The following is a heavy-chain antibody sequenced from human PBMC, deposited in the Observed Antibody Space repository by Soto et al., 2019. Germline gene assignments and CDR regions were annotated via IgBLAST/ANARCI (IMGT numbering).Heavy chain of an antibody. Sequence: SETLSLTCTVSGGSISSYYWSWIRQPAGKGLEWIGRIYTSGSTNYNPSLKSRVTMSVDTSKNQFSLKLSSVTAADTAVYYCARDKEEYCSSTSCYSDSIDVWGQGTKVTVYS. D-gene: IGHD2-2*01. CDR1: GGSISSYY. J-gene: IGHJ6*02. CDR3: ARDKEEYCSSTSCYSDSIDV. V-gene: IGHV4-4*07. CDR2: IYTSGST.